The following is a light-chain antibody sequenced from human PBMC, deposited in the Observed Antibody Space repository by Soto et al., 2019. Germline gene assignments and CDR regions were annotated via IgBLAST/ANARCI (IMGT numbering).Light chain of an antibody. V-gene: IGLV2-14*03. CDR1: SSDVGNYNY. CDR3: SSYTTSSTYV. CDR2: HVS. J-gene: IGLJ1*01. Sequence: QSALTQPASVSGSPGQSITISCPGTSSDVGNYNYVAWYQQHPGKAPKLMIYHVSYRPSGVSNRFSGSKSGNTASLTISGLQAEDEADYYCSSYTTSSTYVFGTGTKLTVL.